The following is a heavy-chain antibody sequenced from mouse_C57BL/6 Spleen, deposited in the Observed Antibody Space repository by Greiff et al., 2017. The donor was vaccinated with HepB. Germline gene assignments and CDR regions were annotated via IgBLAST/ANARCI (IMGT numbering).Heavy chain of an antibody. V-gene: IGHV5-9*01. Sequence: EVQGVESGGGLVKPGGSLKLSCAASGFTFSSYTMSWVRQTPEKRLEWVATISGGGGNTYYPDSVKGRFTISRDNAKNTLYLQMSSLRSEDTALYYCARQRTGTAFDYWGQGTTLTVSS. CDR3: ARQRTGTAFDY. CDR1: GFTFSSYT. D-gene: IGHD4-1*01. J-gene: IGHJ2*01. CDR2: ISGGGGNT.